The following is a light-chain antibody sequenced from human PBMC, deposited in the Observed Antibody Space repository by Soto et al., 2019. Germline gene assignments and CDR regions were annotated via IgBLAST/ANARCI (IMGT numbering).Light chain of an antibody. CDR3: HQYDNSPWT. V-gene: IGKV3-20*01. J-gene: IGKJ1*01. Sequence: EIVLTQSPATLSLSPGERATLSCRASQSVRSHLAWYQQKLGQAPRLLIYGASSRATGIPDRFSGSGSGTDFTLTISRLDPEDFAVYYCHQYDNSPWTFGQGTKVDIK. CDR1: QSVRSH. CDR2: GAS.